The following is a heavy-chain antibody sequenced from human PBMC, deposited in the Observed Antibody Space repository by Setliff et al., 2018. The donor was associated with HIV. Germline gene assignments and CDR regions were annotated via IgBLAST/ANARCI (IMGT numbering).Heavy chain of an antibody. J-gene: IGHJ4*02. CDR3: ARDLAEMDFFDS. V-gene: IGHV3-74*01. CDR1: GFTFSNHW. CDR2: ISSDGTSK. Sequence: GGSLRLSCAASGFTFSNHWMYWVRQVPGKGLVWVSRISSDGTSKSYADSVKGRFTISRDNAKNLLYLQMNSLRVEDTAVYYCARDLAEMDFFDSWGQGTLVTVSS.